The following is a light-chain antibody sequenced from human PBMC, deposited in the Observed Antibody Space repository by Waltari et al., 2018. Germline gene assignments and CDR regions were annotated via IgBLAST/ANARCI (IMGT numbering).Light chain of an antibody. CDR1: SNNVGNQG. CDR2: RNN. Sequence: QAGLTQPPSVSKDLRQTATLSCTGNSNNVGNQGAAWLQHHQGHPPKLLSYRNNNRPSGISDRFSAYRSGNTAFLTITGLQPEDEADYYCSAWDSSLSGYVFGTGTRVTVL. CDR3: SAWDSSLSGYV. J-gene: IGLJ1*01. V-gene: IGLV10-54*04.